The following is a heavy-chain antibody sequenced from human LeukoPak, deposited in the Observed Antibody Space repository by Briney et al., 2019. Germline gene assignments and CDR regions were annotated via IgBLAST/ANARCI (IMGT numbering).Heavy chain of an antibody. CDR3: ARDSGYSGYSDY. V-gene: IGHV3-11*05. CDR2: ISSSSSHT. CDR1: GFTFSDYY. Sequence: PGGSLRLSCAASGFTFSDYYMSWIRQAPGKGLEWVSYISSSSSHTDYADSVKGRFTISRDNAKNSLNLQMNSPRAEDTAVYYCARDSGYSGYSDYWGQGTLVTVSS. D-gene: IGHD5-12*01. J-gene: IGHJ4*02.